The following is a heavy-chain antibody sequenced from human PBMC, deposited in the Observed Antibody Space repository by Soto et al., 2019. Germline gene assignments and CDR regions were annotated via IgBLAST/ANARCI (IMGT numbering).Heavy chain of an antibody. CDR2: VKDGGHT. CDR1: GGSLSGYY. Sequence: QVQLQQWGAGLLKPSETLSLNCAVTGGSLSGYYWSWIRQPPGKGLEWIGEVKDGGHTNYSPSLRGRVTISSDRSNHQFSLRLDSVTAAHTGVYYCARGQEGVVASHWDQGSLVTVSS. CDR3: ARGQEGVVASH. D-gene: IGHD5-12*01. V-gene: IGHV4-34*01. J-gene: IGHJ4*02.